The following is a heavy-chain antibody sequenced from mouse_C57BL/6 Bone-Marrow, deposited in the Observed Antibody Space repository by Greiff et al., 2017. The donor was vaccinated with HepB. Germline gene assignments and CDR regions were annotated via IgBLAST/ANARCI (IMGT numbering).Heavy chain of an antibody. D-gene: IGHD2-2*01. CDR1: GFTFSSYA. CDR3: AREGGYYCAMDY. J-gene: IGHJ4*01. CDR2: ISDGGSYT. Sequence: EVQLVESGGGLVKPGGSLKLSCAASGFTFSSYAMSWVRQTPEKRLEWVATISDGGSYTYYPDNVKGRFTISRDNAKNNLYLQMSHLKSEDTAMYYCAREGGYYCAMDYWGQGTSVTVSS. V-gene: IGHV5-4*01.